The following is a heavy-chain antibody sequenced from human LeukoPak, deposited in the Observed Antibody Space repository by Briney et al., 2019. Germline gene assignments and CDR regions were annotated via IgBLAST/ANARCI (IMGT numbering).Heavy chain of an antibody. CDR2: ISGSGGST. CDR3: AKVSGGYCSGGSCYVDY. V-gene: IGHV3-23*01. D-gene: IGHD2-15*01. Sequence: GGSLRLSCAASGFTFSSYAMSWVREAPGEGLEWVSDISGSGGSTYYADSVKGRFTISRDNSKNTLYLQMNSLRAEDTAVYYCAKVSGGYCSGGSCYVDYWGQGTLVTVSS. CDR1: GFTFSSYA. J-gene: IGHJ4*02.